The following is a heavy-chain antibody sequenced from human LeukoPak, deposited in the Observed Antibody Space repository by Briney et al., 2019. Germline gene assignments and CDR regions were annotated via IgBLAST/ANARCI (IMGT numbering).Heavy chain of an antibody. J-gene: IGHJ4*02. Sequence: GSLRLSCAASGFTFSSYAMNWVRQAPGKGLEWVSVIGGRCSYTHYADSVKGRCTISRDNSKNTLYLQMNSLRAEDTAVYYCATDPDHIVGATTADYWGQGTLVTVSS. V-gene: IGHV3-23*01. CDR2: IGGRCSYT. D-gene: IGHD1-26*01. CDR1: GFTFSSYA. CDR3: ATDPDHIVGATTADY.